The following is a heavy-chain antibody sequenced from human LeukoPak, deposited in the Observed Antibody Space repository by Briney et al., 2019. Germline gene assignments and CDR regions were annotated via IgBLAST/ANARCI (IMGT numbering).Heavy chain of an antibody. CDR3: ARSGGDDYVWGSYPLNWFDP. V-gene: IGHV1-69*05. D-gene: IGHD3-16*02. CDR2: IIPIFGTA. Sequence: SVKVSCKASGGTFSSCAISWVRQAPGQGLEWMGGIIPIFGTANYAQKFQGRVTITTDESTSTAYMELSSLRSEDTAVYYCARSGGDDYVWGSYPLNWFDPWGQGTLVTVSS. J-gene: IGHJ5*02. CDR1: GGTFSSCA.